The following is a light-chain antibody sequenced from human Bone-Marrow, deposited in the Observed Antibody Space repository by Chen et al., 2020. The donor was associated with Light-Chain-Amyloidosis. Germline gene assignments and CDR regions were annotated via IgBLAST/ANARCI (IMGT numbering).Light chain of an antibody. CDR3: QSYQGSSQGV. J-gene: IGLJ3*02. CDR1: SGSIATNY. V-gene: IGLV6-57*01. Sequence: NFMLTQPHSVSESPGKTVIISCTRSSGSIATNYVQWYQQRPGSSPTTVLYEDDQRPSGVPDRLSGSIDRSSNSASLTISGLKTEDEADYYCQSYQGSSQGVFGGGTKLTVL. CDR2: EDD.